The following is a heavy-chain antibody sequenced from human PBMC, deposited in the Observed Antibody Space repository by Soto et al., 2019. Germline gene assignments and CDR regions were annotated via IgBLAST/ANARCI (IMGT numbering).Heavy chain of an antibody. Sequence: RRLSCAASGFTFSSYAMHWVRQAPGKGLEWVAVISYDGSNKYYADSVKGRFTISRDNSKNTLYLQMNSLRAEDTAVYYCARWGGYVDYWGQGTLVTVSS. CDR3: ARWGGYVDY. V-gene: IGHV3-30-3*01. CDR2: ISYDGSNK. D-gene: IGHD5-18*01. J-gene: IGHJ4*02. CDR1: GFTFSSYA.